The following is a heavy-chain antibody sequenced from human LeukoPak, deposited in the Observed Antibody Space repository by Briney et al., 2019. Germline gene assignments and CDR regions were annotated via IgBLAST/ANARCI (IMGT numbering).Heavy chain of an antibody. CDR2: IFYSGIS. CDR1: DGAVWGYC. Sequence: GSDGAVWGYCVDLSGQPPGKKLEWIGYIFYSGISYYNPSLKSRVTISVDTSKNQFSLKLSSVTGADTAVYFCARGRTDGYNYFDYCGQGTLVSVSS. J-gene: IGHJ4*02. V-gene: IGHV4-59*02. CDR3: ARGRTDGYNYFDY. D-gene: IGHD5-24*01.